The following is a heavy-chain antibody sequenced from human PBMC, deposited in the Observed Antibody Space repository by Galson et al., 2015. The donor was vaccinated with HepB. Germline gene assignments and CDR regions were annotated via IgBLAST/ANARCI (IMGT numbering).Heavy chain of an antibody. CDR2: ISSNGGRT. V-gene: IGHV3-64D*06. CDR3: VKEIYGDYVSYYYGMDV. J-gene: IGHJ6*02. Sequence: SLRLSCAASGFTFSSYAMHWVRQAPGKGLEYVSGISSNGGRTYYADSVKDRFTISRDNSKNTLYLQMSSLRAEDTAVYYCVKEIYGDYVSYYYGMDVWGQGTTVTVSS. D-gene: IGHD4-17*01. CDR1: GFTFSSYA.